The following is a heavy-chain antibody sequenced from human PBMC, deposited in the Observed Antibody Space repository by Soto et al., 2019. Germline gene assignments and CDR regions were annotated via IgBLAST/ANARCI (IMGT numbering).Heavy chain of an antibody. J-gene: IGHJ4*02. CDR1: GGSFNTGDYY. Sequence: QVQLQESGPGLVKPSQTLSLTCTVSGGSFNTGDYYWNWIRQSPGKGLEYIGYIFYGGSTFYNPSLKSRVAISVDTSKNQFPLRLSYVTAADTAVYYCVSQARGDYGPFDSWGQGTLVTVSS. CDR3: VSQARGDYGPFDS. V-gene: IGHV4-30-4*01. D-gene: IGHD4-17*01. CDR2: IFYGGST.